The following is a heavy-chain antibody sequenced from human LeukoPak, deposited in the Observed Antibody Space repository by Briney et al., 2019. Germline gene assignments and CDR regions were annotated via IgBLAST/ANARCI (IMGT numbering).Heavy chain of an antibody. J-gene: IGHJ4*02. CDR2: IYYSGST. CDR1: GGSISSGDYY. D-gene: IGHD1-26*01. Sequence: PSETLSLTCTVSGGSISSGDYYWSWIRQPPGKGLEWIGYIYYSGSTYYNPSLKSRVTISVDTSKNQFSLKLSSVTAADTAVYYCARLPYGATMPTYFDYWGQGTLVTVSS. V-gene: IGHV4-30-4*01. CDR3: ARLPYGATMPTYFDY.